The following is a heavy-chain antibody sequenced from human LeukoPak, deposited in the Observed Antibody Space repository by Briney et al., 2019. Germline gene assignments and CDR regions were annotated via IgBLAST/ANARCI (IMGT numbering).Heavy chain of an antibody. J-gene: IGHJ4*02. V-gene: IGHV1-2*02. CDR2: IDPYTGNT. CDR1: GYTFLRYY. D-gene: IGHD5-12*01. CDR3: AREYSASEH. Sequence: ASVKVSCKASGYTFLRYYLHWVRQAPGQGLAWMAWIDPYTGNTHYAQKFQGRITVTRDTSVSTTYMELSWLTSDDTARYYCAREYSASEHWGQGTLVTVSS.